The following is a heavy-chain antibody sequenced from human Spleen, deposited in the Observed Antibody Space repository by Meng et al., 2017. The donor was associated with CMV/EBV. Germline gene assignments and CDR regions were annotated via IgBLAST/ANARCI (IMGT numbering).Heavy chain of an antibody. J-gene: IGHJ4*02. D-gene: IGHD3/OR15-3a*01. Sequence: GESLKISCAASGFTFSGYWMSWVRQAQGKGLEWVANINQGVSEKSYVDSVKGRFTISRDNAKNSLYLQMDSLRVEDTAIYYCARGGLWGQGTLVTVSS. V-gene: IGHV3-7*01. CDR2: INQGVSEK. CDR1: GFTFSGYW. CDR3: ARGGL.